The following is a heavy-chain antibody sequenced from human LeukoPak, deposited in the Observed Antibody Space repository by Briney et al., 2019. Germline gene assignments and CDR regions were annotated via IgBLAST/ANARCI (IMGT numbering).Heavy chain of an antibody. D-gene: IGHD3-16*01. CDR2: IYSGGST. CDR3: ARAFYAHDAFDI. J-gene: IGHJ3*02. CDR1: GFTVSSNY. V-gene: IGHV3-53*01. Sequence: GGSLRLSCAASGFTVSSNYMSWVRQAPGKGLEWVSVIYSGGSTYYADSVKGRFTISRDNSKNTLYLQMNSLRAEDTAVYYCARAFYAHDAFDIWGQGTMVTVSS.